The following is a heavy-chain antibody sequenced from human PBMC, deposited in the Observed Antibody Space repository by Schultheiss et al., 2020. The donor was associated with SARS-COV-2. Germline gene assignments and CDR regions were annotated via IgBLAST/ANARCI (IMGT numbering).Heavy chain of an antibody. J-gene: IGHJ6*02. V-gene: IGHV3-53*01. Sequence: GGSLRLSCAASGFTVSSNYMSWVRQAPGKGLEWVSVIYSGGSTYNADSVKGRFTISRDNSKNTLYLQMNSLRAEDTAVYYCARDHGLNYYDSSGYLGGGMDVWGQGTTVTVSS. D-gene: IGHD3-22*01. CDR1: GFTVSSNY. CDR2: IYSGGST. CDR3: ARDHGLNYYDSSGYLGGGMDV.